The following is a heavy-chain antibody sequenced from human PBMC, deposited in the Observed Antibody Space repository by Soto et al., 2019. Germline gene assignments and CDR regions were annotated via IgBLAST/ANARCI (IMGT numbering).Heavy chain of an antibody. D-gene: IGHD4-4*01. J-gene: IGHJ6*02. V-gene: IGHV3-9*01. CDR3: AKTYGDYSNYYYYGMDV. CDR2: ISWNSGSI. CDR1: GFTFDDYA. Sequence: GGSLRLSCAASGFTFDDYAMHWVRQAPGKGLEWVSGISWNSGSIGYADSVKGRITISRDNAKNSLYLQMNSLRAEDTALYYCAKTYGDYSNYYYYGMDVWGQGTTVTVSS.